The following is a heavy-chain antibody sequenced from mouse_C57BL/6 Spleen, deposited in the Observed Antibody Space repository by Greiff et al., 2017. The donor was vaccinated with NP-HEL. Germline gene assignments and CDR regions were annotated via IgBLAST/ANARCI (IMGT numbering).Heavy chain of an antibody. CDR1: GFSLTSYG. Sequence: VQLQQSGPGLVQPSQSLSITCTVSGFSLTSYGVHWVRQSPGKGLEWLGVIWSGGSTDYKAAFISRLSISKDNSKSQVFFKMNSLQADDTAIYYCARYDYDESYWGQGTTLTVSS. CDR2: IWSGGST. J-gene: IGHJ2*01. V-gene: IGHV2-2*01. CDR3: ARYDYDESY. D-gene: IGHD2-4*01.